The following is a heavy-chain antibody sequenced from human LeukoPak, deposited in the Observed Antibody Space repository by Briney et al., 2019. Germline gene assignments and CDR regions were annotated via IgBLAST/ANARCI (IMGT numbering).Heavy chain of an antibody. Sequence: SETLSLTCGVNGGSFSDYLWSWIRQPPGKGLEWIGEINHSESTSYNPSLKSRVTISIDTSKNQFSLRLTSVTPEDTAVYYCARDVEAARPGYYYYYMDVWGKGTTVTVSS. D-gene: IGHD6-6*01. CDR3: ARDVEAARPGYYYYYMDV. V-gene: IGHV4-34*01. J-gene: IGHJ6*03. CDR2: INHSEST. CDR1: GGSFSDYL.